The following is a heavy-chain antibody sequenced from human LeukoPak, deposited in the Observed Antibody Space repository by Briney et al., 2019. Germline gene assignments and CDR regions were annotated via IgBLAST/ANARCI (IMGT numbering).Heavy chain of an antibody. V-gene: IGHV1-2*02. Sequence: GASVKVSCKASGYTFTGYYMHWVRQAPGQGREWMGWINPNSGGTNYAQKFQGRVTMTRDTSISTAYMELSRLRSDDTAVYYCARARAQQWLVHGLAFDIWGQGTMVTVSS. J-gene: IGHJ3*02. D-gene: IGHD6-19*01. CDR3: ARARAQQWLVHGLAFDI. CDR1: GYTFTGYY. CDR2: INPNSGGT.